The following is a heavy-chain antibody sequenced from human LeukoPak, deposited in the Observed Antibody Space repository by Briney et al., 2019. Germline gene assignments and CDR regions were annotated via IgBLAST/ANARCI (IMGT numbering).Heavy chain of an antibody. J-gene: IGHJ4*02. D-gene: IGHD1-26*01. CDR3: ARKLGTTENFDY. Sequence: PGGSLRLSCAASGFTFSSYAMGWVRQAPGKGLEWISTISGSGGSTFHADSVKGRFTISRDNSKNTLYLQLSSLRAEDTALYYCARKLGTTENFDYWGQGTLVTVSS. V-gene: IGHV3-23*01. CDR2: ISGSGGST. CDR1: GFTFSSYA.